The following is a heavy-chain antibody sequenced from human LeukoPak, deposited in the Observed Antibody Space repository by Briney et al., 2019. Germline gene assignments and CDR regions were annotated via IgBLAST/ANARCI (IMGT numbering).Heavy chain of an antibody. V-gene: IGHV3-53*01. J-gene: IGHJ2*01. CDR3: ARDLWAVVTPNWYFDL. D-gene: IGHD4-23*01. Sequence: GGSLRLSCAASGFTVSSNYMGWVRQAPGKGLEWVSVIYSGGSTYYADSVKGRFTISRDNSKNTLYLQMNSLRAEDTAVYYCARDLWAVVTPNWYFDLWGRGTLVTVSS. CDR2: IYSGGST. CDR1: GFTVSSNY.